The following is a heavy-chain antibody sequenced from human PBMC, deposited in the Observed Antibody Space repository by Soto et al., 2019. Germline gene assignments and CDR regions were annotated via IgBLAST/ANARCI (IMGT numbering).Heavy chain of an antibody. V-gene: IGHV3-23*01. CDR2: ISGSGGST. CDR1: GFTFSSYA. D-gene: IGHD6-19*01. J-gene: IGHJ4*02. CDR3: AKEKGGYSSVWPFPGDY. Sequence: GGSLRLSCAASGFTFSSYAMSWVRQAPGKGLEWVSAISGSGGSTYYADSVKGRFTISRDNSKNTLDLQMNSLRAEDTAVYYGAKEKGGYSSVWPFPGDYWGQGTLVTVSS.